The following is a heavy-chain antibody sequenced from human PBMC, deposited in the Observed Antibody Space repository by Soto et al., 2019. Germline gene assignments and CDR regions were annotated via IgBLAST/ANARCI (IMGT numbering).Heavy chain of an antibody. CDR3: ARGEYGDDSDAFDI. V-gene: IGHV4-31*03. CDR2: IYYSGST. D-gene: IGHD4-17*01. J-gene: IGHJ3*02. Sequence: QVQLQESGPGLVKPSQTLSLTCTVSGGSISSGGYYWSWIRQHPGKGLEWIGYIYYSGSTYYNPSLKSRFTLSVDTSKNQFSLKLSSVTAADTAVYYCARGEYGDDSDAFDIWGQGTMVTVSS. CDR1: GGSISSGGYY.